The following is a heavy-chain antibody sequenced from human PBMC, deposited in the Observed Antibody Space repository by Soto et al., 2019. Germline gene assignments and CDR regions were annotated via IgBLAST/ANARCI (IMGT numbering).Heavy chain of an antibody. D-gene: IGHD2-21*01. CDR2: IYYSGTT. V-gene: IGHV4-31*01. CDR1: GGSISSGGYY. Sequence: QVQLQESGPGLVKPSQTLSLTCTVSGGSISSGGYYWYWIRQHPGKGLEWIGYIYYSGTTYYNPSLTSQVPISVNTSKTQCSPKRSSVTAADTAVYYSAASCVACGGFNYYGMDVWGQGTTVTVSS. CDR3: AASCVACGGFNYYGMDV. J-gene: IGHJ6*02.